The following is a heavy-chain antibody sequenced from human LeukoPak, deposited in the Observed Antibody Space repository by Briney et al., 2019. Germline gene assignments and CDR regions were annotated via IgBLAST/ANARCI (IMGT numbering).Heavy chain of an antibody. Sequence: ASVRVSCKASGYTFTGYYMHWVRQAPGQGLEWMGWINPNSGDTKYAQKFQGRVTMTRNTSISTAYMELSSLRSEDTAVYYCARIGGNDAFDIWGQGTMVTVSS. J-gene: IGHJ3*02. V-gene: IGHV1-2*02. CDR2: INPNSGDT. CDR1: GYTFTGYY. D-gene: IGHD1-26*01. CDR3: ARIGGNDAFDI.